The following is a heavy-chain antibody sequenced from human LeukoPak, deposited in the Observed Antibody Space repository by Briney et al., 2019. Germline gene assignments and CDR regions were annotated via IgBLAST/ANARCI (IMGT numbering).Heavy chain of an antibody. CDR1: GYTFTSYG. V-gene: IGHV1-18*01. D-gene: IGHD6-13*01. J-gene: IGHJ6*02. Sequence: ASVKVSCKASGYTFTSYGISWVRQAPGQGLEWMGWISAYNGNTNYAQKLQGRVTMTTDTSTSTAYMELRSLRSDDTAVYYCARDSSSWYLVYYYYGMDVWGQGTTVTVSS. CDR3: ARDSSSWYLVYYYYGMDV. CDR2: ISAYNGNT.